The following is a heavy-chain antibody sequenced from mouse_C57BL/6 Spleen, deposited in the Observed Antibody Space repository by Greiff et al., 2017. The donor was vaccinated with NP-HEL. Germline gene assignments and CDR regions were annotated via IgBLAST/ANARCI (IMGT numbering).Heavy chain of an antibody. D-gene: IGHD2-1*01. CDR2: IHPNSGST. CDR1: GYTFTSYW. J-gene: IGHJ3*01. CDR3: AKEKSYGNGAY. V-gene: IGHV1-64*01. Sequence: VQLQQSGAELVKPGASVKLSCKASGYTFTSYWMHWVKQRPGQGLEWIGMIHPNSGSTNYNEKFKSKATLTVDKSSSTAYMQLSSLTSEYSAVYYCAKEKSYGNGAYWGQGTLVTVSA.